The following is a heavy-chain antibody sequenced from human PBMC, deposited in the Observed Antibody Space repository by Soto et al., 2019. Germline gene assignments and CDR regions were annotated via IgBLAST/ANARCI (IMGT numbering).Heavy chain of an antibody. J-gene: IGHJ3*02. CDR3: AREGPYYDILTGYYPGTFYI. CDR1: GYTFTSYA. V-gene: IGHV1-3*05. Sequence: QVQLVQSGAEEKKPGASVTVSCKASGYTFTSYAMHWVRQAPGQRLEWMGWINAVNGNTKYSQKFQGRVTITRDTSATTAYMELSSLRSEDTAVYYCAREGPYYDILTGYYPGTFYIWGQGTMVTVSS. D-gene: IGHD3-9*01. CDR2: INAVNGNT.